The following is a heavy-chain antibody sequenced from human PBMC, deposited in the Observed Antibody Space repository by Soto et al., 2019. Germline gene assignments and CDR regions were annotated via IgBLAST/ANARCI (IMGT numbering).Heavy chain of an antibody. V-gene: IGHV4-59*01. J-gene: IGHJ4*02. CDR2: IYYSGST. D-gene: IGHD1-1*01. CDR1: GGSISSYY. Sequence: SETLSLTCTVSGGSISSYYWSWIRQPPGKGLEWIGYIYYSGSTNYNPSLKSRVTISVDTSKNQFSLRLSSVTAADTAVYYCARVERGYFDYWGQGTLVTVSS. CDR3: ARVERGYFDY.